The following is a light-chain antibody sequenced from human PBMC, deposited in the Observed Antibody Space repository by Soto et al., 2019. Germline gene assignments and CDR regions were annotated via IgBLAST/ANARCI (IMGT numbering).Light chain of an antibody. CDR2: RAS. Sequence: EIVMTQSPATLXXXPXXRXTXSGRASQSVRTNLAWYQQKLGQAPRLLIYRASTRATGIPARFSGSGSGTEFTLTISSLQSEDFALYYCHQYENWPQTFGQGTKVDI. CDR3: HQYENWPQT. V-gene: IGKV3-15*01. J-gene: IGKJ1*01. CDR1: QSVRTN.